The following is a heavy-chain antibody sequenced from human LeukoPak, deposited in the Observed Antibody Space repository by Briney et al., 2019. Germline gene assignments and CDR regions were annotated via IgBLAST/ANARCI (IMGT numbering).Heavy chain of an antibody. CDR3: ARGSAKEYSSSWYRGDYYYYYMDV. CDR2: INHSGST. J-gene: IGHJ6*03. V-gene: IGHV4-34*01. CDR1: GGSFSGYY. Sequence: SETLSLTCAVYGGSFSGYYWSWIRQPPGKGLEGIGEINHSGSTNYNPSLKSRVTISVDTSKNQFSLKLSSVTAADTAVYYCARGSAKEYSSSWYRGDYYYYYMDVWGKGTTVTVSS. D-gene: IGHD6-13*01.